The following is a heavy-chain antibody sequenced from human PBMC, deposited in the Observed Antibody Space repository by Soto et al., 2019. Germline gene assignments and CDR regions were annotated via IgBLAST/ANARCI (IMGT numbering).Heavy chain of an antibody. CDR2: IIPIFGTA. D-gene: IGHD2-15*01. V-gene: IGHV1-69*12. J-gene: IGHJ6*02. CDR1: GGTFSSYA. CDR3: ARVGCSGGSCYSQDYYYYYGMDV. Sequence: QVQLVQSGAEVKKPGSSVKVSCKASGGTFSSYAISWVRQAPGQGLEWMGGIIPIFGTANYAQKFQGRVXITADESTSTXXMXVXXLRSEDTAVYYCARVGCSGGSCYSQDYYYYYGMDVWGQGTTVTVSS.